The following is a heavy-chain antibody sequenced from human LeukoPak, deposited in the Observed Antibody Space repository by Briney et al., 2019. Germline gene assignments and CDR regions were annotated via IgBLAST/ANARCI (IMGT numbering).Heavy chain of an antibody. Sequence: GGSLRLSCAASGFTFTSYAMSWVRQAPGKGLEWVSAISGSGGDTYYADSVKGRFTISRDNSKNTLYLQMNSLRAEDTAVYYCAREASTQLWLGPSFDPWGQGTLVTVSS. J-gene: IGHJ5*02. CDR3: AREASTQLWLGPSFDP. V-gene: IGHV3-23*01. CDR2: ISGSGGDT. CDR1: GFTFTSYA. D-gene: IGHD5-18*01.